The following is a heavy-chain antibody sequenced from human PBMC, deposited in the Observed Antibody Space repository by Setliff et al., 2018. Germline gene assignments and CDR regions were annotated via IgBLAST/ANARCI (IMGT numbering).Heavy chain of an antibody. CDR3: ARGSLSGTTYPSDY. V-gene: IGHV3-21*05. CDR2: ISATSANI. J-gene: IGHJ4*02. Sequence: PGGSLRLSCAASGFNFNRYAMNWVRQTPGKGLEWVSFISATSANIQYADSLKGRLTVSRDNARNSLYLQLDSLAAEDTAVYYCARGSLSGTTYPSDYWGQGTLVTGSS. D-gene: IGHD1-7*01. CDR1: GFNFNRYA.